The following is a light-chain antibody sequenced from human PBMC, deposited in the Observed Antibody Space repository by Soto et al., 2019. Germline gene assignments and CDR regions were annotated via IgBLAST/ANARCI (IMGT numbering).Light chain of an antibody. CDR2: SNN. V-gene: IGLV1-44*01. Sequence: QSVLTQPPSASGTPGQRVTISCSGSSSNIGSNTVNWYQQLPGTAPKLLIYSNNQRPSGVPDRFSGSKSGTSASLAISGLQYEDEADYYCAAWDDSLTGVFGGGTKLTVL. CDR1: SSNIGSNT. CDR3: AAWDDSLTGV. J-gene: IGLJ2*01.